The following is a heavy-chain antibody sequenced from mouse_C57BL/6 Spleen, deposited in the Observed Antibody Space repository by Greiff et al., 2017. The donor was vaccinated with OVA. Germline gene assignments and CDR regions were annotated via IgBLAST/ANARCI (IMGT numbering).Heavy chain of an antibody. J-gene: IGHJ4*01. D-gene: IGHD2-3*01. Sequence: EVQLVESEGGLVQPGSSMKLSCTASGFTFSDYYMAWVRQVPEKGLEWVANINYDGSSTYYLDSLKSRFILSRANAKNILYLQMSSLKSEDTATYYCARGGDDGYYSMDYWGQGTSVTVSS. CDR3: ARGGDDGYYSMDY. CDR2: INYDGSST. CDR1: GFTFSDYY. V-gene: IGHV5-16*01.